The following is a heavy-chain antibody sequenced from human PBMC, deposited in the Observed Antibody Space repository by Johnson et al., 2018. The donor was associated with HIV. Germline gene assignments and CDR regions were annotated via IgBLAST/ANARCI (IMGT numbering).Heavy chain of an antibody. D-gene: IGHD2-15*01. CDR3: ARDPVFCAGGTCYSNVFDI. V-gene: IGHV3-53*01. J-gene: IGHJ3*02. CDR2: IYSGGST. Sequence: VQLVESGGGLMQPGGSLRLSCVASGFTVSSNYMSWVRQAPGKGLEWVSIIYSGGSTTYADSVRGRFTVSRDNAKSSLYLQMNSLRAEDTALYFCARDPVFCAGGTCYSNVFDIWGQGTMVTVSS. CDR1: GFTVSSNY.